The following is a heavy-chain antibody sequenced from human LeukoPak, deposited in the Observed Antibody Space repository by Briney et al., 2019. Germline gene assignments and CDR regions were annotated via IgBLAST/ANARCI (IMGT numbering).Heavy chain of an antibody. Sequence: SETLSLICTVSDGSVSGGSYYWGWIRQPPGRGLEWIGSIYYNGSTYYNPSPKSRVTISVDTSKNQFSLKLSSVTAADTAVYYCAKVKITPNREYYFDYWGQGTLVTVSS. CDR1: DGSVSGGSYY. D-gene: IGHD3-16*01. CDR2: IYYNGST. J-gene: IGHJ4*02. CDR3: AKVKITPNREYYFDY. V-gene: IGHV4-39*07.